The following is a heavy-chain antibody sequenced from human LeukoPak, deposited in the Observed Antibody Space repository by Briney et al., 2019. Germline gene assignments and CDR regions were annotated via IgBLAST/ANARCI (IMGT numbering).Heavy chain of an antibody. CDR2: IQAKAHGGTI. D-gene: IGHD1-26*01. CDR1: GFTFINAW. Sequence: GGSLRLSCAASGFTFINAWMAWVRQAPGKGLEWVGRIQAKAHGGTIEYAAPVKGRFTISRDDLKNTLYLQMNSLKTEDTAVYYCTTDGVGVEGATYDNWGQGTLVSVSS. J-gene: IGHJ4*02. V-gene: IGHV3-15*01. CDR3: TTDGVGVEGATYDN.